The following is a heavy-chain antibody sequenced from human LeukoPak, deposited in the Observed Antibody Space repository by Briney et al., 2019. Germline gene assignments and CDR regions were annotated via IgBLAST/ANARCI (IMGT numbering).Heavy chain of an antibody. J-gene: IGHJ4*02. CDR2: IRYDGSNN. CDR1: GFTFSNHG. V-gene: IGHV3-30*02. CDR3: AKDYHRGWYLLAGRFDY. Sequence: GGSLRLSCAASGFTFSNHGMHWVRQAPGKGLEWVTFIRYDGSNNYYADSVKGRFTVSRDNSKNTLHLQMNSLRGEDTAVYYCAKDYHRGWYLLAGRFDYWGQGTLVTVSS. D-gene: IGHD2-15*01.